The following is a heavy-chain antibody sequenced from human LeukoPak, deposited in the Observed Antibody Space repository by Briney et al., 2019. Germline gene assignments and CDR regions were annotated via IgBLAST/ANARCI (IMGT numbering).Heavy chain of an antibody. CDR3: ARVILGLRLDY. D-gene: IGHD3-16*01. V-gene: IGHV4-34*01. J-gene: IGHJ4*02. Sequence: SETLSLTCAVYGGSFSGYYWRWSRQPPGKGLEWIGEINHSGSTNYNPSLKSRVTISVDTSKNQFSLKLSSVTAADTAVYYCARVILGLRLDYWGQGTLVTVSS. CDR1: GGSFSGYY. CDR2: INHSGST.